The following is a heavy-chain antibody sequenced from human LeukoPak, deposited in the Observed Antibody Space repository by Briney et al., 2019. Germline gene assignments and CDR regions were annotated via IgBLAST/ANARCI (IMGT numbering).Heavy chain of an antibody. Sequence: PGGSLRLSCAASGFTFSNYSMNWVRQAPGKGLEWVSSISSSSSYIYYADSVKGRFTISRDNAKNSLYLQMNSLRAEDTAVYYCARDRQTYCSGGSCYDNAFDIWGQGTMVTDSS. CDR2: ISSSSSYI. D-gene: IGHD2-15*01. V-gene: IGHV3-21*01. CDR3: ARDRQTYCSGGSCYDNAFDI. J-gene: IGHJ3*02. CDR1: GFTFSNYS.